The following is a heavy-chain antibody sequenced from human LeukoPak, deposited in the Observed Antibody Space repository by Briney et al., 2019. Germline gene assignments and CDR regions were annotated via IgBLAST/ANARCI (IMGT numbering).Heavy chain of an antibody. D-gene: IGHD6-19*01. V-gene: IGHV4-39*07. CDR2: IYYSGTT. CDR1: GGSISTTSYF. J-gene: IGHJ5*02. CDR3: ARVYSSTHNWFDT. Sequence: SETLSLTCTVSGGSISTTSYFWAWIRQPPGEGLEWIGSIYYSGTTYFNSSLKSRVTISVERSKDHFSLKLSSVTVADTALYYCARVYSSTHNWFDTWGQGIQVTVSS.